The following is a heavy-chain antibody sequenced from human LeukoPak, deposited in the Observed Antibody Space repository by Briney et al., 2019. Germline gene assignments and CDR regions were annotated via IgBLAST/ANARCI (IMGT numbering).Heavy chain of an antibody. D-gene: IGHD2-21*02. CDR2: IYYSGST. Sequence: SETLSLTCTVPGGSISSYYWSWIRQPPGKGLEWIGYIYYSGSTNYNPSLKGRVTISVDTSKNQFSLKLSSVTAADTAVYYCARGGRLPRYFDYWGQGTLVTVSS. CDR1: GGSISSYY. CDR3: ARGGRLPRYFDY. J-gene: IGHJ4*02. V-gene: IGHV4-59*01.